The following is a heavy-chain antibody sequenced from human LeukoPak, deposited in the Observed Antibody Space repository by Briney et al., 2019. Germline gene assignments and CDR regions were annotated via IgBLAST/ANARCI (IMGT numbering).Heavy chain of an antibody. D-gene: IGHD1-1*01. CDR3: ARVLWNDPLDY. Sequence: ASVTVSCTASGYTFTSYGISWVRQAPGQGLEWMGWISAYNGNTNYAQKLQGRVTMTTDTSTSTAYMELRSLRSDDTAVYYCARVLWNDPLDYWGQGTLVTVSS. J-gene: IGHJ4*02. CDR1: GYTFTSYG. V-gene: IGHV1-18*01. CDR2: ISAYNGNT.